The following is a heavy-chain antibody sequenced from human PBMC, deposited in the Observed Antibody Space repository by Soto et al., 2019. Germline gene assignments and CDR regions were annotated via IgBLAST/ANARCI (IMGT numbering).Heavy chain of an antibody. CDR2: MNPNSGNT. J-gene: IGHJ5*02. CDR3: ARCLTGYCSGGSCCSRGGVP. V-gene: IGHV1-8*01. Sequence: QVQLVQSGAEVKKPGASVKVSCKASGYTFTSYDINWVRQATGQGLEWMGWMNPNSGNTGYAQKFQGKVTRTGNTSISTAYMELSSLRSEDTAVYYCARCLTGYCSGGSCCSRGGVPWGQGTLVTVSS. CDR1: GYTFTSYD. D-gene: IGHD2-15*01.